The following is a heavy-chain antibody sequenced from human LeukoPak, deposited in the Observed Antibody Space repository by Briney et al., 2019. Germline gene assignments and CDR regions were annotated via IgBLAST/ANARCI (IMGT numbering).Heavy chain of an antibody. D-gene: IGHD5-18*01. J-gene: IGHJ4*02. V-gene: IGHV3-7*01. CDR1: GFTFSSYW. CDR2: IKQDGSEK. Sequence: PGGSLRLSCAASGFTFSSYWMSWVRQAPGKGLEWVANIKQDGSEKHYVDSVKGRFTISRDNAKNSLYLQMNSLRAEDTAVYYCAREPKLGYSYGYDYWGQGTLVTVSS. CDR3: AREPKLGYSYGYDY.